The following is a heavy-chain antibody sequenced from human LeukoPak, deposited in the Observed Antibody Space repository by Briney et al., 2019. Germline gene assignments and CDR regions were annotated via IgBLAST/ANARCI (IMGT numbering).Heavy chain of an antibody. V-gene: IGHV4-34*01. D-gene: IGHD3-16*02. CDR3: ARYYDYVWGSYRSDAFDI. Sequence: SETLSLTCAVYGGSFSGYYWSWIRQPPGKGLEWIGSIYYSGSTYYNPSLKSRVTISVDTSKNQFSLKLSSVTAADTAVYYCARYYDYVWGSYRSDAFDIWGQGTMVTVSS. CDR1: GGSFSGYY. CDR2: IYYSGST. J-gene: IGHJ3*02.